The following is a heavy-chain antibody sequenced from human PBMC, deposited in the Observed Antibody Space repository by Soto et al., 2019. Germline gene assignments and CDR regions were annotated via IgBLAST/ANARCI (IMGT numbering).Heavy chain of an antibody. CDR3: ARVCSGGSCLIGERAVDY. D-gene: IGHD2-15*01. V-gene: IGHV3-48*01. Sequence: GGSLRLSCAASGFTLSSDSIIWVRQAPGKGLEWVSYISSAGSTIYYADSVKGRFTISRDNAKNSLYLQMNSLRAEDMAIYYCARVCSGGSCLIGERAVDYWGQGT. CDR2: ISSAGSTI. CDR1: GFTLSSDS. J-gene: IGHJ4*02.